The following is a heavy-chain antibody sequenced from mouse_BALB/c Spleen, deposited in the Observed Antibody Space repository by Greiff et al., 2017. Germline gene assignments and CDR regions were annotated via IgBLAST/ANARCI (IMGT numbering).Heavy chain of an antibody. Sequence: VQLQQSGTVLARPGASVKMSCKASGYTFTSYWMHWVKQRPGQGLEWIGAIYPGNSDTSYNQKFKGKAKLTAVTSTSTAYMELSSLTNEDSAVYYCTREGGPEAWFAYWGQGTLVTVSA. CDR2: IYPGNSDT. J-gene: IGHJ3*01. V-gene: IGHV1-5*01. CDR3: TREGGPEAWFAY. CDR1: GYTFTSYW.